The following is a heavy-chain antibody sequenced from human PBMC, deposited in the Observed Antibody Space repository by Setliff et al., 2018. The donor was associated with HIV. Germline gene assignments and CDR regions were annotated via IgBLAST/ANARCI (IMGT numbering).Heavy chain of an antibody. Sequence: GESLKISCAASGFTFSSYAMSWVRQAPGKGLEWVSAISGSGGSTYYADSVKGRFTISRDNSKNTLYLQMNSLRAEDTAVYYCAKGATVAGISNFQHWGQGTLVTVSS. CDR1: GFTFSSYA. CDR3: AKGATVAGISNFQH. J-gene: IGHJ1*01. D-gene: IGHD6-19*01. CDR2: ISGSGGST. V-gene: IGHV3-23*01.